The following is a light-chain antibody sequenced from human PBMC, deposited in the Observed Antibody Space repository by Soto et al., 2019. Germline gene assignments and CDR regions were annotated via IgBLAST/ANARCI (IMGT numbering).Light chain of an antibody. Sequence: QSVLTQPASVSGSPGQSITISCTGSSSDIRVYNYVSWYQQHPGKAPKLLIYDVTDRPSGVSNRFSGSKSGNTASLTISGLQAEDEADYYCSSYSSDTTPVIFGGGNKLTVL. CDR2: DVT. CDR3: SSYSSDTTPVI. CDR1: SSDIRVYNY. J-gene: IGLJ2*01. V-gene: IGLV2-14*03.